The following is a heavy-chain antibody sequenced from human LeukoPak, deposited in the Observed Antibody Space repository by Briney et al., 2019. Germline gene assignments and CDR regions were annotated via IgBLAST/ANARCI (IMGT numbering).Heavy chain of an antibody. D-gene: IGHD2-2*01. CDR3: SASYCSSTSCHFDY. Sequence: GGSPRLSCAASGFTFSSYAMSWVRQAPGKGLEWVAAIIGSGGKTYYADSVKGRFTISRDNSKNTLYLQMNSLRAEDTAVYYCSASYCSSTSCHFDYWGQGTLVTVSS. V-gene: IGHV3-23*01. CDR2: IIGSGGKT. J-gene: IGHJ4*02. CDR1: GFTFSSYA.